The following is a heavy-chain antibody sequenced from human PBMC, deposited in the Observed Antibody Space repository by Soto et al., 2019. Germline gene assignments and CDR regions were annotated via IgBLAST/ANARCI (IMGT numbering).Heavy chain of an antibody. V-gene: IGHV3-23*01. J-gene: IGHJ4*02. Sequence: GGSLRLSCAASGFTFSSYAMSWVRQAPGKGLEWVSAISGSGGSTYYADSVKGRFTISRDDSKNTLYLQMNSLRAEDTAVYYCAKPDYDILTGFDNPVYFDYWGQGTLVTVSS. D-gene: IGHD3-9*01. CDR3: AKPDYDILTGFDNPVYFDY. CDR2: ISGSGGST. CDR1: GFTFSSYA.